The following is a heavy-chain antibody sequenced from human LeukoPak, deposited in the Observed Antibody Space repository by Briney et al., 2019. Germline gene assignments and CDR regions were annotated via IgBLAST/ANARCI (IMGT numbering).Heavy chain of an antibody. CDR1: GFTFSSYG. CDR3: AKTGPPITIFGNGHFDY. J-gene: IGHJ4*02. V-gene: IGHV3-23*01. CDR2: ISGSGGST. D-gene: IGHD3-9*01. Sequence: GGTLRLSCAASGFTFSSYGMSWVRQAPGKGLEWVSAISGSGGSTYYADSVKGRFTISRDNSKNTLYLQMNSLRAEDTAVYYCAKTGPPITIFGNGHFDYWGQGTLVTVSS.